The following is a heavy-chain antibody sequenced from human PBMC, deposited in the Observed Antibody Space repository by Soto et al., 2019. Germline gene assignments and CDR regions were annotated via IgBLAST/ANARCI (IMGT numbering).Heavy chain of an antibody. CDR1: GDPLSYGGYY. Sequence: QVQLQESGPGLVEPSQTLSLVCSVSGDPLSYGGYYWSWVRQSPGKALEWIGFVYHTGATYYHPSLECRGKMAVVMSKNEFSLKLTSVTAANTATYYCAREGLSSWEWLDPWGQGILVTVSS. J-gene: IGHJ5*02. CDR3: AREGLSSWEWLDP. D-gene: IGHD1-26*01. V-gene: IGHV4-31*03. CDR2: VYHTGAT.